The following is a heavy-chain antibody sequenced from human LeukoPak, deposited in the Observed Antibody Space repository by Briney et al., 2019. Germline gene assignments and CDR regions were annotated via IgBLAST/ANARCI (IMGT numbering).Heavy chain of an antibody. CDR3: AKALSVYGSGSYYAY. J-gene: IGHJ4*02. Sequence: GGSLRLSCAASGFTFSSYGMSWVRQAPGKGLEWVSAISGSGGSTYYADSVKGRFTISRGNSKNTLYLQMNSLRAEDTAVYYCAKALSVYGSGSYYAYWGQGTLVTVSS. D-gene: IGHD3-10*01. CDR1: GFTFSSYG. V-gene: IGHV3-23*01. CDR2: ISGSGGST.